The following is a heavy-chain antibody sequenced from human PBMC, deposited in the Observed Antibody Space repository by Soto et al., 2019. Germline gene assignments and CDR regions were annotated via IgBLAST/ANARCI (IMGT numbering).Heavy chain of an antibody. J-gene: IGHJ5*02. CDR2: ISSSSSTI. V-gene: IGHV3-48*01. CDR1: GFTFSSYS. D-gene: IGHD3-16*01. CDR3: ARDLWGVGVPGP. Sequence: EVQLVESGGGLVQPGGSLRLSCAASGFTFSSYSMNWVRQAPGKGLEWVSYISSSSSTIYYADSVKGRFTISRDNAKNSLYLQRNSLRAEDTAVYYCARDLWGVGVPGPWGQGTLVTVSS.